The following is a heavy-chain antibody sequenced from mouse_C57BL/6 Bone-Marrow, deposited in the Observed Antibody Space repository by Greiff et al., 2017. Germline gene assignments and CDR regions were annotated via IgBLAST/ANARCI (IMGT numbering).Heavy chain of an antibody. V-gene: IGHV1-72*01. D-gene: IGHD1-1*01. CDR2: IDPNSGGT. Sequence: QVQLQQPGAELVKPGASVKLSCKASGYTFTSSWMHWVKQRPGRGLEWIGRIDPNSGGTKYHEKFKSKATLTVDNPSSTAYMQLSRLTSEDSAVYYCARVTTVVPYYYAMDYWGQGTSVTVSS. J-gene: IGHJ4*01. CDR3: ARVTTVVPYYYAMDY. CDR1: GYTFTSSW.